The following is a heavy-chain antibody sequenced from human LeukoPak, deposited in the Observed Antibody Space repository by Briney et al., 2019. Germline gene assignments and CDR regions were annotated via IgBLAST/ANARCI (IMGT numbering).Heavy chain of an antibody. CDR3: ARGKDCSGGSCYSGTRTDDY. Sequence: PGGSLRLSCAASGFTFSSYSMNSVRQAPGKGLKWVSSISSSSSYIYYADSVKGRFTISRDNAKNSLYLQMNSPRAEDTAVYYCARGKDCSGGSCYSGTRTDDYWGQGTLVTVSS. CDR1: GFTFSSYS. D-gene: IGHD2-15*01. J-gene: IGHJ4*02. CDR2: ISSSSSYI. V-gene: IGHV3-21*01.